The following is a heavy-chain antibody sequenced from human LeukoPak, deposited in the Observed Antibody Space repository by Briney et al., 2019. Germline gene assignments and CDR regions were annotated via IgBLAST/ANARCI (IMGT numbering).Heavy chain of an antibody. V-gene: IGHV4-59*01. CDR1: GGSISSYY. Sequence: KPSETLSLTCTVSGGSISSYYWSWIRQPPGKGLEWIGYIYYSGSTNYNPSLKSRVTISVDTSKNQFSLKLSSVTAADTAVYYCAKAPTRLMTTVTQFDYWGQGTLVTVSS. J-gene: IGHJ4*02. CDR3: AKAPTRLMTTVTQFDY. D-gene: IGHD4-4*01. CDR2: IYYSGST.